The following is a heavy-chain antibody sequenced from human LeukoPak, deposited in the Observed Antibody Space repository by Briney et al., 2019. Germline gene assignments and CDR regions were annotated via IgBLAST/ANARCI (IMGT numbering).Heavy chain of an antibody. Sequence: PGRSLRLSCAASGFTFSSYGMHWVRQAPGKGLEWVAVIWYDGSNKYYADSVKGRFTISRDNSKNTLYLQMSSLRAEDTAVYYCARGSIAVAGTAYYYYYMDVWGKGTTVTVSS. CDR2: IWYDGSNK. CDR3: ARGSIAVAGTAYYYYYMDV. D-gene: IGHD6-19*01. J-gene: IGHJ6*03. V-gene: IGHV3-33*01. CDR1: GFTFSSYG.